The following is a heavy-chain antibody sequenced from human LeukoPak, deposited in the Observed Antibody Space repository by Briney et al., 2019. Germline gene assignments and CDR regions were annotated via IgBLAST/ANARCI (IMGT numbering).Heavy chain of an antibody. J-gene: IGHJ3*02. Sequence: GGSLRLSCAGSTFTLNTYWMTWARQAPGKGLEWLASINPDGSLRNFGDSVKGRFTISRDNAKDSVHLQMNSLRVEDTAVYYCATSQSSAFGIWGQGTMVTVSS. CDR2: INPDGSLR. CDR3: ATSQSSAFGI. V-gene: IGHV3-7*01. CDR1: TFTLNTYW.